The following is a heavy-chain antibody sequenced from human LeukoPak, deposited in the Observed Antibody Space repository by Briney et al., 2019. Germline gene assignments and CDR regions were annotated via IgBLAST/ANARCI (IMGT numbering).Heavy chain of an antibody. J-gene: IGHJ4*02. CDR1: GFTLSRYW. Sequence: QPGGSLSLSCAASGFTLSRYWMSWVRQAPGKGLEWVANIKQDGSEKDYVDSVRGRFTISRDNAKNSLYLQMNSLTAEDTAVYYCARESFAARWDWGQGTLVTVSS. CDR3: ARESFAARWD. CDR2: IKQDGSEK. D-gene: IGHD6-6*01. V-gene: IGHV3-7*01.